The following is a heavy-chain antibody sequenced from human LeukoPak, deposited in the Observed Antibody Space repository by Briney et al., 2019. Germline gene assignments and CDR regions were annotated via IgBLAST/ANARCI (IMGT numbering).Heavy chain of an antibody. CDR1: GGSFSGYY. D-gene: IGHD3-22*01. CDR3: ARGRVTYYYDSSGYYLDY. V-gene: IGHV4-34*01. Sequence: SGTLSLTCAVYGGSFSGYYWSWIRQPPGKGLEWIGEINHSGSTNYNPSLKSRVTISVDTSKNQFSLKLSSVTAADTAVYYCARGRVTYYYDSSGYYLDYWGQGTLVTVSS. CDR2: INHSGST. J-gene: IGHJ4*02.